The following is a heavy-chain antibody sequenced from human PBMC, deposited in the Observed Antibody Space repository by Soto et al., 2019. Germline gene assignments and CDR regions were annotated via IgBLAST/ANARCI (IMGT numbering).Heavy chain of an antibody. CDR2: MKSKTDGWTT. J-gene: IGHJ4*02. CDR3: TTDLTVRGF. CDR1: GFTFSNAW. Sequence: PVGSLRLSCAASGFTFSNAWLNWVRQAPGRGLEWVGRMKSKTDGWTTDYAAPVKGRFTISRDDSSNTLYLPLNSLRSEDTAVYYCTTDLTVRGFWGQGTLVTAPQ. D-gene: IGHD3-10*01. V-gene: IGHV3-15*07.